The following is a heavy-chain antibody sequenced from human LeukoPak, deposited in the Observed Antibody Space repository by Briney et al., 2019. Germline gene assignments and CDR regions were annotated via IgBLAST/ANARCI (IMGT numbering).Heavy chain of an antibody. V-gene: IGHV4-59*01. CDR3: AKDLSGGITMVRGVPSYFDY. J-gene: IGHJ4*02. D-gene: IGHD3-10*01. CDR1: GGSISSYY. CDR2: IHYSGST. Sequence: KSSETLSLTCTVSGGSISSYYWSWIRQPPGKGLEWIGYIHYSGSTHYNPSLKSRVTISVDTSKNQFSLKLSSVTAADTAVYYCAKDLSGGITMVRGVPSYFDYWGQGTLVTVSS.